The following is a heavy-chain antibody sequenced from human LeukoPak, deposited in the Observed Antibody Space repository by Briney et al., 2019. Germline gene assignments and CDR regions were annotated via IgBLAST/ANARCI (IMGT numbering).Heavy chain of an antibody. Sequence: ASVKVSCKASGYTFTSYDINWVRQATGQGLEWMGWMNPNSGNTGYAQKFQGRVTITRNTSISTAYMELSSLRSEDTAVYYCARSAYCSSTSCRRWFDPWGQGTLVTVSS. V-gene: IGHV1-8*03. CDR3: ARSAYCSSTSCRRWFDP. D-gene: IGHD2-2*01. CDR2: MNPNSGNT. J-gene: IGHJ5*02. CDR1: GYTFTSYD.